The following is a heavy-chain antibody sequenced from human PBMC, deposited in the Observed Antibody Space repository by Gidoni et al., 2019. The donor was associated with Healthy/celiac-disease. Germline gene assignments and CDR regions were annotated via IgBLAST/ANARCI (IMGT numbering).Heavy chain of an antibody. Sequence: QVQLQESGPGLVKPSQTLSLTCTDSGGSISRGSYYWSWIRQPAGKGLEWIGRIYTSGSTNYNPSLKSRVTISVDTSKNQFSLKLSSVTAADTAVYYCAREGTVAASFDYWGQGTLVTVSS. CDR2: IYTSGST. CDR3: AREGTVAASFDY. V-gene: IGHV4-61*02. J-gene: IGHJ4*02. D-gene: IGHD6-19*01. CDR1: GGSISRGSYY.